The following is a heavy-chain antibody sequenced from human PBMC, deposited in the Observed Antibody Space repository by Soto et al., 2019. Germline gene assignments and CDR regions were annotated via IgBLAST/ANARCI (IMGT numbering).Heavy chain of an antibody. CDR1: GGSISSGTYH. D-gene: IGHD3-22*01. Sequence: PSETLSLTCTVSGGSISSGTYHWTWIRQHPEKGLEWIGYIYYSGSTYYNPSLKSRVTISVDTSKNQFSLRLSSVTAAGTAVYYCAREMNYYDTSGDSYFDYWGQGTLVTVSS. CDR3: AREMNYYDTSGDSYFDY. V-gene: IGHV4-31*03. CDR2: IYYSGST. J-gene: IGHJ4*02.